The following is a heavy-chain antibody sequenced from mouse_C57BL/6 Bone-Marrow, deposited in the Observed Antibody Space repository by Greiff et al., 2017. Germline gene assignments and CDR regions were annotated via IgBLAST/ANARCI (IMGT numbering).Heavy chain of an antibody. CDR2: IYPGDGDT. Sequence: VKLQQSGPELVKPGASVKISCKASGYAFSSSWMNWVKQRPGKGLEWIGRIYPGDGDTNYNGKFKGKATLTADKSSSTAYMQLSSLTSEDSAVYFCARLLAYYFDYWGQGTTLTVSS. V-gene: IGHV1-82*01. D-gene: IGHD1-1*01. J-gene: IGHJ2*01. CDR1: GYAFSSSW. CDR3: ARLLAYYFDY.